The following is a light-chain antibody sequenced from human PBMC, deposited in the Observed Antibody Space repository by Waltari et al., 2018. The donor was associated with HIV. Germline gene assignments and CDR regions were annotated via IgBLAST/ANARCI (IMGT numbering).Light chain of an antibody. CDR3: QQTNSFPLS. V-gene: IGKV1-12*01. CDR2: GAS. Sequence: EIQMTQSPSPVSASVRERVTNRCRGSQSISNCLTWYQQTPGQAPKLLIYGASNLQSWVPSRFSGSGSGTDFSLTISGLQPEDFATYYCQQTNSFPLSFGGGTKVEIK. J-gene: IGKJ4*01. CDR1: QSISNC.